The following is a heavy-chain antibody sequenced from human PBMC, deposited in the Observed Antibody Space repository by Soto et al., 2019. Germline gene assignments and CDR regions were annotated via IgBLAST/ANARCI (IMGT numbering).Heavy chain of an antibody. D-gene: IGHD2-15*01. CDR2: ISSSSSYI. Sequence: GGSLRLACAASGFTFSSYSMNWVRQAPGKGLEWVSSISSSSSYIYYADSVKGRFTISRDNAKNSLYLQMNSLRAEDTAVYYCARGVAPYYFAYWGQGTLVTVSS. CDR3: ARGVAPYYFAY. J-gene: IGHJ4*02. V-gene: IGHV3-21*01. CDR1: GFTFSSYS.